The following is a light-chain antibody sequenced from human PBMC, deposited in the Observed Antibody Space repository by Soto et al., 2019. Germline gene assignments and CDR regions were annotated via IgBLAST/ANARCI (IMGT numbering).Light chain of an antibody. CDR3: CAYAGSYTVL. Sequence: QSVLTQPRSVSGSPGRSVTISCTGTSSDVGGYKYVSWYQQHPGKVPKLMMFDVSERPSGVPDRFSGSKSGNTASLSISGLQAEDEADYYCCAYAGSYTVLFGGGTK. J-gene: IGLJ2*01. CDR1: SSDVGGYKY. CDR2: DVS. V-gene: IGLV2-11*01.